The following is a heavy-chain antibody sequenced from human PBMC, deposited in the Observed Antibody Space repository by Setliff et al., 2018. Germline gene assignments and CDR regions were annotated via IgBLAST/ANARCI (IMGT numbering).Heavy chain of an antibody. CDR2: IHYSGST. V-gene: IGHV4-59*01. Sequence: SETLSLTCSVSGGSISTYHWSWIRQPPEKGLEWIAYIHYSGSTNQNPSLKSRVTISVDTSKNQFSLKLSSVTAADTAVYYCARGRYYESNSYYFPFDFWGQGMLVTVSS. D-gene: IGHD3-22*01. CDR1: GGSISTYH. CDR3: ARGRYYESNSYYFPFDF. J-gene: IGHJ4*02.